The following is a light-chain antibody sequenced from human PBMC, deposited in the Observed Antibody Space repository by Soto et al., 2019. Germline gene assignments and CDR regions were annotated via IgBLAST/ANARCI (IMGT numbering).Light chain of an antibody. J-gene: IGKJ5*01. Sequence: PATLFVCRQERATLSCRASQSVSTTLTWYQQKPGQAPRLLMYGASTRATGVPARFSGSGSGTEFTLTSCSLQSEDFAVYYCQPYYDWWRFGQGTRLDIK. CDR3: QPYYDWWR. CDR1: QSVSTT. V-gene: IGKV3-15*01. CDR2: GAS.